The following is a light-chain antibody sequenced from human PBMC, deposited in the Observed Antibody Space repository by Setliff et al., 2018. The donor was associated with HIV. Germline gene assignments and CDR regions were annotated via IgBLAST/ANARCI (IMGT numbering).Light chain of an antibody. CDR2: EVS. V-gene: IGLV2-14*01. CDR3: SSYTSSSTDIYV. J-gene: IGLJ1*01. CDR1: SSDVGGYNY. Sequence: QSVLTQPASVSGSPGQSITISCTGTSSDVGGYNYVSWYQQHPGKAPELIIYEVSNRPSGISNRFSGSKSGNTASLTISGLQAEDEADYYCSSYTSSSTDIYVFGTGTKV.